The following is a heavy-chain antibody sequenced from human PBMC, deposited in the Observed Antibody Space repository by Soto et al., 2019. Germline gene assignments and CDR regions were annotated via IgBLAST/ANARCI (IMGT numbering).Heavy chain of an antibody. D-gene: IGHD3-3*01. Sequence: QVQLAQSGAEVKKPGASVRVSCKASGYTFIRYGINWVRQAPGQGLQWMGWISPYNDNTNYGQKFQGRVSITADTSTXTXYXXLRNLRSDDTALYYCARGGFWSEHYTTNYDYRMDVWGQGTTVSVS. J-gene: IGHJ6*02. CDR2: ISPYNDNT. CDR3: ARGGFWSEHYTTNYDYRMDV. V-gene: IGHV1-18*01. CDR1: GYTFIRYG.